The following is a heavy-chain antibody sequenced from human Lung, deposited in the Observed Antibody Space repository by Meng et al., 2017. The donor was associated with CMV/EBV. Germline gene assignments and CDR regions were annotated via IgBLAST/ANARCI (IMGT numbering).Heavy chain of an antibody. D-gene: IGHD2-8*01. V-gene: IGHV3-11*05. J-gene: IGHJ4*02. CDR3: ARDFSLYRTSGVQ. CDR1: GFTFSDYY. CDR2: ISPTTGYT. Sequence: LVEFGGGLVQAGGSMRLSCTGSGFTFSDYYMSWIRQAPGKGLEWVSYISPTTGYTEYADSVKGRFTISRDNAKNSLFLQMNSLRSEDTAVYYCARDFSLYRTSGVQWGQGTLVTVSS.